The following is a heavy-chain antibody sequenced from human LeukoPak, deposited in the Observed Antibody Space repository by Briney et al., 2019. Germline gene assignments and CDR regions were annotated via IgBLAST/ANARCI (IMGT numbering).Heavy chain of an antibody. CDR2: IYYSGST. J-gene: IGHJ4*02. Sequence: SQTLSLTCTVSGGSISSGGYYWSWIRQHPGKGLEWIGYIYYSGSTYYNPSLKSRVTISVDTSKNQFSLKLSSVTAADTAVYYCARDRARDYDYYFDYWGQGTLATVSS. D-gene: IGHD5-12*01. V-gene: IGHV4-31*03. CDR3: ARDRARDYDYYFDY. CDR1: GGSISSGGYY.